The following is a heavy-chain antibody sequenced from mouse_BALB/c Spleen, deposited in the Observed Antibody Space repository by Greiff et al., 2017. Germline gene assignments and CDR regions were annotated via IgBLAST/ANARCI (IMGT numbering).Heavy chain of an antibody. V-gene: IGHV5-12-1*01. CDR2: ISSGGGST. J-gene: IGHJ1*01. CDR1: GFAFSSYD. Sequence: EVQLVESGGGLVKPGGSLKLSCAASGFAFSSYDMSWVRQTPEKRLEWVAYISSGGGSTYYPDTVKGRFTISRDNAKNTLYLQMSSLKSEDTAMYYCARLWLRRYFDVWGAGTTVTVSS. D-gene: IGHD2-2*01. CDR3: ARLWLRRYFDV.